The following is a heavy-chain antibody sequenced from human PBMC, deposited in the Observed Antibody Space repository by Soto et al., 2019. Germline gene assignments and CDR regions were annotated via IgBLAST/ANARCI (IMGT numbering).Heavy chain of an antibody. Sequence: ESGSYAGEPTQTLALTCTFSGFSLSTSGMCVSWIRQPPGKALEWLALIDWDDDKYYSTSLKTRLTISKDTSKNQVVLTMTNMDPVDTATYYCARMPSITMVRGVIIHYYYGMDVWGQGTTVTVSS. CDR1: GFSLSTSGMC. V-gene: IGHV2-70*01. J-gene: IGHJ6*02. CDR2: IDWDDDK. D-gene: IGHD3-10*01. CDR3: ARMPSITMVRGVIIHYYYGMDV.